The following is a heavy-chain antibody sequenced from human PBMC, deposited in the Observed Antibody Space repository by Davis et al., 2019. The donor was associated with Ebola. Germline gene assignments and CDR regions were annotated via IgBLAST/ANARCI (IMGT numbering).Heavy chain of an antibody. D-gene: IGHD1-1*01. Sequence: ASVKVSCKASGYTFTSYGISWVRQAPGQGLEWMGRINPNSGGTNYAQKFQGRVTMTRDTSISTAYMEVGSLRSDDTAVYYCARAQFPTTSDHWGQGTLVTVSS. CDR1: GYTFTSYG. J-gene: IGHJ4*02. V-gene: IGHV1-2*06. CDR2: INPNSGGT. CDR3: ARAQFPTTSDH.